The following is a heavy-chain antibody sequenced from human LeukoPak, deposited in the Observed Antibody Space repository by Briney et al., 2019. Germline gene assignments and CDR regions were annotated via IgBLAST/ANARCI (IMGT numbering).Heavy chain of an antibody. D-gene: IGHD3-3*01. CDR3: ARDFGSGREEGWFDP. CDR1: GGSFSGYY. Sequence: SETLSLTCAVYGGSFSGYYWSWIRQPPGKGLELIWEINHSGSTNYNPSLKSRVTISVDTSKIQFSLNLTSVTAADTAVYYCARDFGSGREEGWFDPWGQGTLVTVSS. J-gene: IGHJ5*02. CDR2: INHSGST. V-gene: IGHV4-34*01.